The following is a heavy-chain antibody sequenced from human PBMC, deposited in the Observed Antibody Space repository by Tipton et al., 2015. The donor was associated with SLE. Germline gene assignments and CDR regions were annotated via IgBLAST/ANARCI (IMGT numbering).Heavy chain of an antibody. Sequence: TLSLTCSVSGGSITSHYWTWIRQSPGEEFEWLAYVSYTGSATYNPSLRSRVSILLDTSENQFSLRVTSVTAADTAVYYCARLSAYYRVFDLWGQGTLVTVSS. D-gene: IGHD3-3*01. J-gene: IGHJ4*02. CDR2: VSYTGSA. CDR3: ARLSAYYRVFDL. CDR1: GGSITSHY. V-gene: IGHV4-59*08.